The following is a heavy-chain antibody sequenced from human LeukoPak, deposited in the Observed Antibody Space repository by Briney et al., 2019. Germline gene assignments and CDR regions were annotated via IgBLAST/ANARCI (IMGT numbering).Heavy chain of an antibody. Sequence: GASVKVSCKASGHTLIGYYMHWVRQAPGQGLEWMGWMSVNSGATNYAQKIQGRVTLTRDTSVITSYMELSRLTSGDTAVYYCVTSTKYSTSWGAFDIWGQGTMVTVS. CDR2: MSVNSGAT. CDR1: GHTLIGYY. CDR3: VTSTKYSTSWGAFDI. D-gene: IGHD6-13*01. V-gene: IGHV1-2*02. J-gene: IGHJ3*02.